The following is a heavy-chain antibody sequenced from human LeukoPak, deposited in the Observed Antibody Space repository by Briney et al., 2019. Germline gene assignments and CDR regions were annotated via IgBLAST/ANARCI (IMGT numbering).Heavy chain of an antibody. J-gene: IGHJ6*04. CDR1: GGSISSSSYY. Sequence: PSETLSLTCTVSGGSISSSSYYWGWIRQPPGKGLEWIGEINHSGSTNYNPSLKSRVTISVDTSKNQFSLKLSSVTAADTAVYYCARDLAAAYGDYVSGVWGKGTTVTVSS. CDR2: INHSGST. CDR3: ARDLAAAYGDYVSGV. D-gene: IGHD4-17*01. V-gene: IGHV4-39*07.